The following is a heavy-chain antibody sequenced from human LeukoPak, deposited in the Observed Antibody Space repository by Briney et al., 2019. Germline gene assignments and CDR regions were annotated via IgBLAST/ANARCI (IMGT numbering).Heavy chain of an antibody. V-gene: IGHV3-7*01. D-gene: IGHD2-15*01. Sequence: GGSLRLSCAASGFTFTGFWMSWVRQAPGKGPEWVANVNQESTETYYVDSVRGRFTISRDNAKNSLSLQMNSLRVEDTAVYYCAREVDRSFGYWGQGNLVTVSS. J-gene: IGHJ4*02. CDR2: VNQESTET. CDR3: AREVDRSFGY. CDR1: GFTFTGFW.